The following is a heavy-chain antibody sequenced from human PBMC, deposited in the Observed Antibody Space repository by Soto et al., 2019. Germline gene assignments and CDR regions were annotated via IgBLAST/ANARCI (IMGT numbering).Heavy chain of an antibody. CDR1: GFTFSSYA. D-gene: IGHD5-18*01. Sequence: GSLRLSCAASGFTFSSYAMSWVRQATGKGLEWVSAISGSGGSTYYADSAKGRFTISRDNSKNTLYLQMNSLRAEDTAVYYCAKGSQLPSYFDYWGQGTLVTVSS. CDR3: AKGSQLPSYFDY. CDR2: ISGSGGST. V-gene: IGHV3-23*01. J-gene: IGHJ4*02.